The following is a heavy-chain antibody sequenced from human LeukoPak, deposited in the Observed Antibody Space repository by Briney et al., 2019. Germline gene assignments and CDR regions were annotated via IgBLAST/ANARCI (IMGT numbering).Heavy chain of an antibody. CDR2: ISWNSGSI. CDR1: GFTFSIYA. J-gene: IGHJ4*02. Sequence: PGGSLRLSCAASGFTFSIYAMHWVRQAPGKGLEWVSGISWNSGSIGYADSVKGRFTISRDNAKNSLYLQMNSLRAEDTALYYCAKEHCSSTSCFFGYWGPGTLVTVSS. V-gene: IGHV3-9*01. CDR3: AKEHCSSTSCFFGY. D-gene: IGHD2-2*01.